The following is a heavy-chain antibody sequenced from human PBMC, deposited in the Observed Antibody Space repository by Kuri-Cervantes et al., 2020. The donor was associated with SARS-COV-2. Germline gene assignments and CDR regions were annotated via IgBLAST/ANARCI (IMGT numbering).Heavy chain of an antibody. CDR2: INHSGST. CDR3: ARGRNLGDFDY. D-gene: IGHD1-14*01. Sequence: ETLSLTCAVYGGSFSGYYWSWIRQPPGKGLEWIGEINHSGSTNYNPSLKSRVTISVDTSKNQFSLKLSSVTAADTAVYYCARGRNLGDFDYWGQGTLVTVSS. CDR1: GGSFSGYY. V-gene: IGHV4-34*01. J-gene: IGHJ4*02.